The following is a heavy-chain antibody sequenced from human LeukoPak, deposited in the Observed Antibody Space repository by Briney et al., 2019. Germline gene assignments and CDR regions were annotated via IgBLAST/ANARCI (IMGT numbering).Heavy chain of an antibody. CDR1: GFTFSSYA. CDR3: AKALGYYYDSSGYPN. Sequence: GGSLRLSCAASGFTFSSYAMSWVRQAPGKGLEWVSAISGSGGSTYYEDSVKGRFTISRDNSKNTLYLQMNSLRAEDTAVYYCAKALGYYYDSSGYPNWGQGTLVTVSS. D-gene: IGHD3-22*01. CDR2: ISGSGGST. J-gene: IGHJ4*02. V-gene: IGHV3-23*01.